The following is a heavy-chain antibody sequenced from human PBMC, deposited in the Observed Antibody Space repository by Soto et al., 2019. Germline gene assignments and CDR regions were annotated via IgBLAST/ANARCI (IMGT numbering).Heavy chain of an antibody. J-gene: IGHJ4*02. CDR2: ISSSSYI. Sequence: GSLRLSCAASGFTFSSYSMNWVRQAPGKGLEWVSSISSSSYIYYADSVKGRLTISRDNAKNSLYLQMNSLRAEDTAVYYCARVGHYDILTGYLIPYSDYWGQGTPVTVSS. CDR3: ARVGHYDILTGYLIPYSDY. D-gene: IGHD3-9*01. V-gene: IGHV3-21*01. CDR1: GFTFSSYS.